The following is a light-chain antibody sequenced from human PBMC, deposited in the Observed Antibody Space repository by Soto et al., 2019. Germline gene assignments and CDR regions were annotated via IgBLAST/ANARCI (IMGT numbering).Light chain of an antibody. J-gene: IGKJ2*01. CDR3: QQLNSYPNT. Sequence: DIQLTQSPSFLSASVGDRVTITCWASQGISSYLAWYQQKPGKAPKLLIYAASTLQSGVPSRFSGSGSGTDFTLTISSLQPEDFATYYCQQLNSYPNTFGQGTKLEIK. V-gene: IGKV1-9*01. CDR1: QGISSY. CDR2: AAS.